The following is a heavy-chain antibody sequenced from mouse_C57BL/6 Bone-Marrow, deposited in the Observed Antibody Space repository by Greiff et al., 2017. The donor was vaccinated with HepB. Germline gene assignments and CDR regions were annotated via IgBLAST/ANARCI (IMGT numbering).Heavy chain of an antibody. CDR2: ISDGGSYT. CDR3: ARSPLRWLKDFDV. Sequence: EVKLEESGGGLVKPGGSLKLSCAASGFTFSSYAMSWVRQTPEKRLEWVATISDGGSYTYYPDNVKGRFTISRDNAKNNLYLQMSHLKSEDTAMYYCARSPLRWLKDFDVWGTGTTVTVSS. V-gene: IGHV5-4*03. D-gene: IGHD2-10*01. CDR1: GFTFSSYA. J-gene: IGHJ1*03.